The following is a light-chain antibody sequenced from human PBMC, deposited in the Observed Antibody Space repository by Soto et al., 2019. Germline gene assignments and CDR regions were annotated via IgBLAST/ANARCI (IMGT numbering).Light chain of an antibody. CDR2: EVS. J-gene: IGLJ3*02. CDR3: SSYTTSRTWV. Sequence: QSALTQPASVSGSPGQSITISCTGTSSDVGNYNYVSWYQHHPGKAPKLMIYEVSYRPLGVSVRFSGSKSGNTASLTISGLQAEDEANYYCSSYTTSRTWVFGGGTKLTVL. V-gene: IGLV2-14*01. CDR1: SSDVGNYNY.